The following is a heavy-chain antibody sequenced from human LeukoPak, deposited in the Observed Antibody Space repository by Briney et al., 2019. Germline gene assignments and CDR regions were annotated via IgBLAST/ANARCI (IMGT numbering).Heavy chain of an antibody. CDR2: IKQDGSEE. D-gene: IGHD3-10*01. Sequence: GGSLRLSCAASGFTFSSYWMSWVRQAPGKGLEWVANIKQDGSEEYYVDSVKGRFTISRDNAKNSLYLQMNSLRAEDTAVYYCARHRVLLWFGEFYWGQGTLVTVSS. V-gene: IGHV3-7*01. CDR1: GFTFSSYW. J-gene: IGHJ4*02. CDR3: ARHRVLLWFGEFY.